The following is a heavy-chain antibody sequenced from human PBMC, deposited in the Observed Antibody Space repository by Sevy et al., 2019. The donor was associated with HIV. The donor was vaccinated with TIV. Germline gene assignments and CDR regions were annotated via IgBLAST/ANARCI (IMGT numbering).Heavy chain of an antibody. CDR3: AKDSGYYYGSGSNRYYYGMDV. V-gene: IGHV3-9*01. CDR2: ISWNSGSI. D-gene: IGHD3-10*01. CDR1: GFTFDDYA. J-gene: IGHJ6*02. Sequence: GGSLRLSRAASGFTFDDYAMHWVRQAPGKGLEWVSGISWNSGSIGYADSVKGRFTISRDNAKNSLYLQMNSLRAEDTALYYCAKDSGYYYGSGSNRYYYGMDVWGQGTTVTVSS.